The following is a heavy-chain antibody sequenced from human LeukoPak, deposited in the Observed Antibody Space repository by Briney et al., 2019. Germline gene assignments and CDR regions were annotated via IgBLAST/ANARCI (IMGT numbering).Heavy chain of an antibody. CDR1: GGSVSSSSYY. Sequence: KTSETLSLTCTVSGGSVSSSSYYWGWIRQPPGKGLEWIGSIYYSGSTYYNPSLKSRVTISVDTSKNQFSLKLSSVTAADTAVYYCARLSSFIAAAGIPLVLGFDYWGQGTLVTVSS. CDR2: IYYSGST. J-gene: IGHJ4*02. CDR3: ARLSSFIAAAGIPLVLGFDY. V-gene: IGHV4-39*01. D-gene: IGHD6-13*01.